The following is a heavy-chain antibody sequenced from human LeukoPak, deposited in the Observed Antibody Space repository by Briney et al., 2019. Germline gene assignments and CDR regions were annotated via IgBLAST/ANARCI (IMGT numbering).Heavy chain of an antibody. CDR3: ARQRDVLRFLEWLPNMDA. Sequence: ASVKVSCKASGYTFTSYGISWVRQAPGQGLEWMGWISAYNGNTNYAQKLQGRVTMTTDTSTSTAYMELRSLRSDDTAVYYCARQRDVLRFLEWLPNMDAWGQGTTVTVSS. CDR1: GYTFTSYG. V-gene: IGHV1-18*01. J-gene: IGHJ6*02. D-gene: IGHD3-3*01. CDR2: ISAYNGNT.